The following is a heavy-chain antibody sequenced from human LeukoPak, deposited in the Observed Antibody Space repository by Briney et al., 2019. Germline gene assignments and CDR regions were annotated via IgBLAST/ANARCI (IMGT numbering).Heavy chain of an antibody. D-gene: IGHD3-16*02. Sequence: GGSLRLSYAASGFTVSSNYMSWVRQAPGKGLEWVSVSYSGGSSYYADSVKGRFTISRDNSKNTLYLQMNTLRAEDTAVYFCAREEHYRRYFALWGRGTLVTVSS. CDR2: SYSGGSS. V-gene: IGHV3-53*01. CDR1: GFTVSSNY. J-gene: IGHJ2*01. CDR3: AREEHYRRYFAL.